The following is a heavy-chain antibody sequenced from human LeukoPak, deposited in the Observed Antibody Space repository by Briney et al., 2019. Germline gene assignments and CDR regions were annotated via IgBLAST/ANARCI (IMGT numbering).Heavy chain of an antibody. J-gene: IGHJ5*02. V-gene: IGHV3-30-3*01. CDR2: ISYDGNNK. CDR3: ARRGIVVVPAAPNGYNWFDP. CDR1: GFTFSSYA. D-gene: IGHD2-2*01. Sequence: PGGSLRLSCAASGFTFSSYAMNWVRQAPGKGLEWITVISYDGNNKYYVDSVKGRFTISRDNSKNTMYLQMNSLRTEDTAVYYCARRGIVVVPAAPNGYNWFDPWGEGTLVTVSS.